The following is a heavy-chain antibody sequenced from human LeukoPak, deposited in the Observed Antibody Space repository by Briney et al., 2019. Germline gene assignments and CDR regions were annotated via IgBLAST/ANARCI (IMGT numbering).Heavy chain of an antibody. Sequence: GGSLRLSCVASGFTFSSYWMTWVRQAPGKGLEWVANIKTDGGQIYYVDSVKGRFTISRDNAKNSLYLQMNSLRAEDTAVYYCARDLNWETYWGQGTLVIVSS. CDR1: GFTFSSYW. J-gene: IGHJ4*02. CDR3: ARDLNWETY. D-gene: IGHD7-27*01. V-gene: IGHV3-7*01. CDR2: IKTDGGQI.